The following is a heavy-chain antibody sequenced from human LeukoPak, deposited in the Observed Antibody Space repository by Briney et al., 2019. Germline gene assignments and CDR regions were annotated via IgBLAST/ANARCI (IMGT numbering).Heavy chain of an antibody. CDR2: MYHTGST. CDR1: GYSITSGYY. V-gene: IGHV4-38-2*02. Sequence: PSETLSLTCTVSGYSITSGYYWGWIRQPPGAGQEYIGCMYHTGSTYYNPSLKSRVTISADTSKNQFSLKLTSVAAADTAVYYCARLTGYFNYYMDVWGKGTTVTVSS. D-gene: IGHD7-27*01. CDR3: ARLTGYFNYYMDV. J-gene: IGHJ6*03.